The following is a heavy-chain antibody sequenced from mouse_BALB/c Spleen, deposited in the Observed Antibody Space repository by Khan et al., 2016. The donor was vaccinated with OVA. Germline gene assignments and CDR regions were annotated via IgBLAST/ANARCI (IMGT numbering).Heavy chain of an antibody. CDR1: GYTFTSYV. D-gene: IGHD1-1*01. CDR2: INPYSDDT. CDR3: GEALIYYGSSDEWVAY. J-gene: IGHJ3*01. V-gene: IGHV1S136*01. Sequence: VQLKESGPELVKPGASVKLSCKASGYTFTSYVMHWVKQKPGQGLEWIGYINPYSDDTNYNEKFKGKATLTSDKSSSTAYMKLSSLTSEDSPVLYFGEALIYYGSSDEWVAYWGQGTLVTVSA.